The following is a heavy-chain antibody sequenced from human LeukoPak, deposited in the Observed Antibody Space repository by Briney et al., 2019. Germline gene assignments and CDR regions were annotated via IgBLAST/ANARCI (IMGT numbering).Heavy chain of an antibody. CDR2: IKQDGSEK. CDR3: ARMFSGGSCYDY. D-gene: IGHD2-15*01. V-gene: IGHV3-7*01. CDR1: GFTFSNYW. Sequence: GGSLRLSCAASGFTFSNYWMSWVRQAPGKGLEWVANIKQDGSEKYYVDSVKGRFTISRDNAKNSLYLQMNSLRAEDTAVYYCARMFSGGSCYDYWGQGTLVTVSS. J-gene: IGHJ4*02.